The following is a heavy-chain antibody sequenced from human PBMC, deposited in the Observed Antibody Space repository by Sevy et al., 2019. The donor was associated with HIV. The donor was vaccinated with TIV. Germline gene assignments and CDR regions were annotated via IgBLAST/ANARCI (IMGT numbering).Heavy chain of an antibody. Sequence: ASVKVSCKASGYTFTGYYMHWVRQAPGQGLEWMGWINPNSGGTNYAQKFQGRVTMTRDRSISTAYMELSRLRSDDTAVYYCAREVAAAGPPSSYYYGMDVWGQGTTVTVSS. CDR1: GYTFTGYY. J-gene: IGHJ6*02. D-gene: IGHD6-13*01. CDR3: AREVAAAGPPSSYYYGMDV. CDR2: INPNSGGT. V-gene: IGHV1-2*02.